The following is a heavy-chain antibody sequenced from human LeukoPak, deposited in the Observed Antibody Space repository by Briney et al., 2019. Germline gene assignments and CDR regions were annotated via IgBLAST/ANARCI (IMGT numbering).Heavy chain of an antibody. Sequence: GASLKISCQGSGSSFTTYWIGWVRQLPGKGLEWMGIMYGGDSDTRYSPSFQGQVTISADKSISTAYLQWGSLKASDTAMYYCARLEYSSSSPDYWGQGTLVTVSS. D-gene: IGHD6-6*01. J-gene: IGHJ4*02. CDR1: GSSFTTYW. CDR2: MYGGDSDT. CDR3: ARLEYSSSSPDY. V-gene: IGHV5-51*01.